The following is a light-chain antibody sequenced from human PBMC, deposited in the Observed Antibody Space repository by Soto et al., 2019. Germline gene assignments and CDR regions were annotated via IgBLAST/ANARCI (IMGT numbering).Light chain of an antibody. Sequence: VVSTQSPGTLSLSPGGRATLSCRASQSVSRRLAWYQQRPGQSPRLLISGASMRASGVPVRFIGSGSGTDFTLTITRLEPEDFAVYYCQQYGGSPITFGLGTRLEIK. CDR1: QSVSRR. CDR2: GAS. V-gene: IGKV3-20*01. CDR3: QQYGGSPIT. J-gene: IGKJ5*01.